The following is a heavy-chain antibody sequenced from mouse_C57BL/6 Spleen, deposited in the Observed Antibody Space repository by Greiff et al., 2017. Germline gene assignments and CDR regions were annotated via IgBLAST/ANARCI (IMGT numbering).Heavy chain of an antibody. Sequence: QVQLKQPGAELVMPGASVKLSCKASGYTFTSYWMHWVKQRPGQGLEWIGEIDPSDSYTNYNQKFKGKSTLTVDKSSSTAYMQLSSLTSEDSAVYYCARWPTVVATNWYFDVWGTGTTVTVSS. CDR2: IDPSDSYT. J-gene: IGHJ1*03. CDR3: ARWPTVVATNWYFDV. D-gene: IGHD1-1*01. CDR1: GYTFTSYW. V-gene: IGHV1-69*01.